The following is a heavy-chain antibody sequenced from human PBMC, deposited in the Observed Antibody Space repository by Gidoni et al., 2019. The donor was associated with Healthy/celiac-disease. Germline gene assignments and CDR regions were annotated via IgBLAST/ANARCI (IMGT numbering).Heavy chain of an antibody. CDR2: IYYSGST. CDR1: GGSISSSSYY. Sequence: QLQLQESGPGLVKPSETLSLTCTVSGGSISSSSYYWGWIRQPPGKGLEWIGSIYYSGSTYYNPSLKSRVTISVDTSKNQFSLKLSSVTAADTAVYYCARLVGILTGLNWFDPWGQGTLVTVSS. D-gene: IGHD3-9*01. J-gene: IGHJ5*02. CDR3: ARLVGILTGLNWFDP. V-gene: IGHV4-39*01.